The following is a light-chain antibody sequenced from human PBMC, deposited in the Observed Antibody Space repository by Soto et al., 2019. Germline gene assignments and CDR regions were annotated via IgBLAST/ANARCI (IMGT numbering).Light chain of an antibody. V-gene: IGKV1-39*01. CDR2: ESS. CDR1: QTISPF. J-gene: IGKJ5*01. CDR3: QHSSSDFTT. Sequence: DIQLTQSPPSLSASVGDRVTITCRASQTISPFLNWYQCKPGKPPKLLIYESSSLRGGVSSRFRGSGSGTDFTLTIDRLQSDDFATYYCQHSSSDFTTFGQGTRL.